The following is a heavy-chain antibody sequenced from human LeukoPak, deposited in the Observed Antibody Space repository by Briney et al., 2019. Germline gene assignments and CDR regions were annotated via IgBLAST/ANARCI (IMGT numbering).Heavy chain of an antibody. CDR3: ARAGLLWFGELVYYYYYMDV. J-gene: IGHJ6*03. CDR2: FDPEDGET. CDR1: GYTLTELS. Sequence: ASVKVSCKVSGYTLTELSMHWVRQAPGKGLEWMGGFDPEDGETIYAQKFQGRVTITRNTSISTAYMELSSLRSEDTAVYYCARAGLLWFGELVYYYYYMDVWGKGTTVTVSS. V-gene: IGHV1-24*01. D-gene: IGHD3-10*01.